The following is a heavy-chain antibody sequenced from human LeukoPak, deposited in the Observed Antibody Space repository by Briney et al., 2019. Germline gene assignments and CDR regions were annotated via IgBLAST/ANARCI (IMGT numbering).Heavy chain of an antibody. CDR1: GFTFSDYY. J-gene: IGHJ6*03. V-gene: IGHV3-11*04. CDR2: ISSSGSTI. D-gene: IGHD1-26*01. Sequence: GGSLRLSCAASGFTFSDYYMSWIRQAPGKGLEWVSYISSSGSTIYYADSVKGRFTISRDNAKNSLYLQMNSLRAEDTAVYYCARVRKYSGSYYYYMDVWGKGTTVTVSS. CDR3: ARVRKYSGSYYYYMDV.